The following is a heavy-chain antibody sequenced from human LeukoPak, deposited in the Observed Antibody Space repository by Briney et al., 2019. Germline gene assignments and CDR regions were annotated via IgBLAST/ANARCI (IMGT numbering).Heavy chain of an antibody. J-gene: IGHJ5*02. CDR1: GGSFSGYY. Sequence: PSETLSLTCAVYGGSFSGYYWSWIRQPPGKGLEWIGEINHSGSTNYNPSLKSRVTISVDTSKNQFSLKLSSVTAADTAVYYCARGRRVYYYDSSGYHWFDPWGQGTLVTVS. V-gene: IGHV4-34*01. CDR3: ARGRRVYYYDSSGYHWFDP. D-gene: IGHD3-22*01. CDR2: INHSGST.